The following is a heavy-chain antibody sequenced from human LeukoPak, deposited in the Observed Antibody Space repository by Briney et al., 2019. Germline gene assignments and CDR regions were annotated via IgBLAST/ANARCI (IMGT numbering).Heavy chain of an antibody. CDR3: ARAVSHY. CDR2: INHSGST. CDR1: GGSFSGYY. V-gene: IGHV4-34*01. Sequence: PSETLSLTCAVYGGSFSGYYWSWIRQPPGKGLEWIGEINHSGSTNYNPSLKSRVTISVDTSKNQFSLKLSSVTAADTAVYYCARAVSHYWGQGTLVTVSS. D-gene: IGHD1-14*01. J-gene: IGHJ4*02.